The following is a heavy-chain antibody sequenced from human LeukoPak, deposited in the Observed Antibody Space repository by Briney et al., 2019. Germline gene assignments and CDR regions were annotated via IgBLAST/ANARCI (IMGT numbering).Heavy chain of an antibody. CDR1: GYSFTSYW. CDR3: ARQDVSGLYYYDSSGYYLDY. J-gene: IGHJ4*02. V-gene: IGHV5-51*01. CDR2: IYPGDSDT. Sequence: GESLKISCKGSGYSFTSYWIGWVRQMPGKGLEWMGIIYPGDSDTRYSPSFQGQVTISADKSISTAYLQWSSLKASDTAMYYCARQDVSGLYYYDSSGYYLDYWGQGTLVTVSS. D-gene: IGHD3-22*01.